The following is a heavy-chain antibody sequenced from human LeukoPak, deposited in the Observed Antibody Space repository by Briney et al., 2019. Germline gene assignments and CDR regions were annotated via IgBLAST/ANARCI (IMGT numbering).Heavy chain of an antibody. V-gene: IGHV4-59*01. Sequence: PSETLSLTCTVSGGSISSYYWSWIRQPPGKGLEWIGYIYYSGSTNYNPSLKSRVTISVDTSKNQFSLKLSSVTAADTAVYYRARADDSSGYDLDYWGQGTLVTVSS. J-gene: IGHJ4*02. CDR1: GGSISSYY. CDR3: ARADDSSGYDLDY. CDR2: IYYSGST. D-gene: IGHD3-22*01.